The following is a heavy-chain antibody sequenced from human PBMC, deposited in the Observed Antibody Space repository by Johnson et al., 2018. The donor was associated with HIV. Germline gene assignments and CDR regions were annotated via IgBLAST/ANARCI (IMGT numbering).Heavy chain of an antibody. CDR1: GFTFSSYA. V-gene: IGHV3-30*04. CDR3: TRDKRTGTTWTEGAFDI. CDR2: ISYDGSNK. Sequence: QVQLVESGGGVVQPGRSLRLSCAASGFTFSSYAMHWVRQAPGKGLEWVAVISYDGSNKYYADSVKGRVTISRDNSKNTLYLQMNSLRAEDAAVYYCTRDKRTGTTWTEGAFDIWGQGTMVTVSS. J-gene: IGHJ3*02. D-gene: IGHD1-1*01.